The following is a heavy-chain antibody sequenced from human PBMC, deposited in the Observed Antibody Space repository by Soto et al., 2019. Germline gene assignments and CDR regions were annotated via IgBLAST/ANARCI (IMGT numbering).Heavy chain of an antibody. CDR2: ISSRSDI. J-gene: IGHJ6*02. CDR3: AREYTAWPLAYGLDV. D-gene: IGHD2-2*02. V-gene: IGHV3-21*01. CDR1: GFTFSTYS. Sequence: GGSLRLSCVGSGFTFSTYSINWVRQAPGKGLEWVSSISSRSDIYYADSVRGRFTISRDNAKNSVSLQMNSLRAEDTAVYYCAREYTAWPLAYGLDVWGQGTTVTVSS.